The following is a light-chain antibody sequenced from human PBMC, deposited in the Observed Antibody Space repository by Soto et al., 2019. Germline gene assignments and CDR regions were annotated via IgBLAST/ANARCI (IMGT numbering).Light chain of an antibody. J-gene: IGKJ1*01. Sequence: EIVMTQSPATLSVSPGERATLSCRASQSVSSNLAWYQQKPCQAPRLLIYGASTRATGIPARFSGSGSGTEFTLTISSLQSEDFAVYYCHQYNNWPRALGQGTKVEIE. CDR1: QSVSSN. CDR3: HQYNNWPRA. V-gene: IGKV3-15*01. CDR2: GAS.